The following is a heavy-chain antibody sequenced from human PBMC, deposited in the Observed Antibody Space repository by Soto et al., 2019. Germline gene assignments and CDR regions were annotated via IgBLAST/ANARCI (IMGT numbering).Heavy chain of an antibody. V-gene: IGHV4-34*01. CDR2: ITHSGST. CDR3: ARSGRQPLIRRNWFDL. D-gene: IGHD3-16*01. J-gene: IGHJ5*02. Sequence: SAAQSLTDSCSGLSSSICAWTLLRQPQGKGLEWIGEITHSGSTNYNPSLKSRVTISVDTSKNQFSLKLSSVTAADTAVYYCARSGRQPLIRRNWFDLWGQGNLVNVS. CDR1: GLSSSICA.